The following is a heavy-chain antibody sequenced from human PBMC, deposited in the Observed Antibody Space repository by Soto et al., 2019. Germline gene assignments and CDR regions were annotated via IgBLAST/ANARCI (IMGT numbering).Heavy chain of an antibody. J-gene: IGHJ5*02. CDR2: LFYSGVT. CDR3: ARHSGGSRGRFDP. CDR1: GDSISTSY. V-gene: IGHV4-59*01. D-gene: IGHD2-15*01. Sequence: QVQLQESGPGLVKPSETLSLTCSVSGDSISTSYWSWLRQSPGMGLEWIGYLFYSGVTKCNPSLKSRVTMSADASKNQFFLNLTSLTAADTGFYYCARHSGGSRGRFDPWGQGILVNVSS.